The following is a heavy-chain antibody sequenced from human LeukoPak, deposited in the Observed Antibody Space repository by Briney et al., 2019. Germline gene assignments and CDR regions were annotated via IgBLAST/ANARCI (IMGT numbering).Heavy chain of an antibody. J-gene: IGHJ4*02. CDR3: AKDGVVPAAYYFDY. CDR1: GFTFSSYA. Sequence: GGSLRLSCAASGFTFSSYAMSWVRQAPGKGLEWVSVISGSGGSTYYADPVKGRFTISRDNSKNTLYLQMNSLRAEDTAVYYCAKDGVVPAAYYFDYWGQGTLVTVSS. CDR2: ISGSGGST. D-gene: IGHD2-2*01. V-gene: IGHV3-23*01.